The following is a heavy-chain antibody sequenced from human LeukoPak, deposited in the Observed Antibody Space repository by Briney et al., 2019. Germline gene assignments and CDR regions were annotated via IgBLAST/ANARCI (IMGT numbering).Heavy chain of an antibody. D-gene: IGHD3-10*01. CDR1: GGFISSGSYY. CDR2: IYYSGST. V-gene: IGHV4-61*01. CDR3: ARVLLWFGEPLEAFDI. J-gene: IGHJ3*02. Sequence: PSQTLSLTCTVSGGFISSGSYYWSWIRQPPGKGLEWIGYIYYSGSTNYNPSLKSRVTISVDTSKNQFSLKLSSVTAADTAVYYCARVLLWFGEPLEAFDIWGQGTVVTVSS.